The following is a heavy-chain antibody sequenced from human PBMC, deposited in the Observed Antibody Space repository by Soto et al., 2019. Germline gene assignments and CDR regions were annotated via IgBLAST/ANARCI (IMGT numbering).Heavy chain of an antibody. CDR1: GFTFSSYA. D-gene: IGHD3-22*01. CDR3: ARDRSAMIVVVTVDY. J-gene: IGHJ4*02. V-gene: IGHV3-30-3*01. CDR2: ISYDGSNK. Sequence: QVQLVESGGGVVQPGRSLRLSCAASGFTFSSYAMHWVRQAPGKGLEWVAVISYDGSNKYYADSVKGRFTISRDNSKNTLYLQMNSLRDEDTAVYYCARDRSAMIVVVTVDYWGQGTLVTVSS.